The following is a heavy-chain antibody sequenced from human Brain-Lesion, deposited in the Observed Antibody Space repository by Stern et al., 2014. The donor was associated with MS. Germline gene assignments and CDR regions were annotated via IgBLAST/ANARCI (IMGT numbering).Heavy chain of an antibody. Sequence: QDQLVQSGPGLVKPSQTLSLTCTVSGGSISSDNYYWTWIRQHPGQGLEGIGHIYYSGTTYYNPSLKSRVSITVDTSKNLFSLRLSSVTAADTAVYYCARDHFTTSLDVWGHGTTVTVS. CDR1: GGSISSDNYY. CDR2: IYYSGTT. V-gene: IGHV4-31*03. CDR3: ARDHFTTSLDV. J-gene: IGHJ6*02. D-gene: IGHD2-2*01.